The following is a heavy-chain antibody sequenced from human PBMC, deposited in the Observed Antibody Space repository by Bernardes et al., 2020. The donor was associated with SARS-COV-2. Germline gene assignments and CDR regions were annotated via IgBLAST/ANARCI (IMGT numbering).Heavy chain of an antibody. CDR2: ISYDGSNK. CDR1: GFTFSSYA. D-gene: IGHD6-19*01. V-gene: IGHV3-30-3*01. J-gene: IGHJ6*02. CDR3: AGEQWLVPNYYYYGMDV. Sequence: SLRLSCAASGFTFSSYAMHWVRQAPGKGLEWVAVISYDGSNKYYADSVKGRFTISRDNSKNTLYLQMNSLRAEDTAVYYCAGEQWLVPNYYYYGMDVWGQGTTVTVSS.